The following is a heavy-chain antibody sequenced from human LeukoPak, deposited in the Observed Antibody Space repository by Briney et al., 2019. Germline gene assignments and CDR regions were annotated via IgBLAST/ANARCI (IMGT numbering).Heavy chain of an antibody. CDR1: GGSISSYY. V-gene: IGHV4-4*07. CDR3: ARDTRITMVRGVIAFDY. CDR2: IYTSGST. J-gene: IGHJ4*02. Sequence: ASETLSLTCTVSGGSISSYYWSWIRQPAGKGLEWIGRIYTSGSTNYNPSLKSRVTMSVDTSKNQFSLKLSSVTAADTAVYYCARDTRITMVRGVIAFDYWGQGTLVTVSS. D-gene: IGHD3-10*01.